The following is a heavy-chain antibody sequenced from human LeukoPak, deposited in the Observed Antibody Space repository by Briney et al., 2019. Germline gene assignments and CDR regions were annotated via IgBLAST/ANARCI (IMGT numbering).Heavy chain of an antibody. Sequence: GGSLRLSCAASGFTFSSYAMYWVRQAPGKGLEWVLGVSDSGDGTHYADSVKGRFTISRDNSKNTLYLQMNSLRAEDTAVYYCAKDDDWGRYKHWGQGTLVTVSS. CDR1: GFTFSSYA. V-gene: IGHV3-23*01. D-gene: IGHD3-16*01. CDR3: AKDDDWGRYKH. J-gene: IGHJ1*01. CDR2: VSDSGDGT.